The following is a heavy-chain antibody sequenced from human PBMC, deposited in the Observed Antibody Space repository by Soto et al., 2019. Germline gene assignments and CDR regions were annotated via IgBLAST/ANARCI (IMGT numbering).Heavy chain of an antibody. D-gene: IGHD2-2*01. CDR3: ARTHCSSTSCYPVLGRFDP. Sequence: SVNVSCKASGGTFSSYAISWVRQAPGQGLEWMGGIIPIFGTANYEQKFQGRVTITAEESTSTAYMELRSLRSDDTAVYYCARTHCSSTSCYPVLGRFDPWGQGTLVTVSS. J-gene: IGHJ5*02. CDR1: GGTFSSYA. V-gene: IGHV1-69*13. CDR2: IIPIFGTA.